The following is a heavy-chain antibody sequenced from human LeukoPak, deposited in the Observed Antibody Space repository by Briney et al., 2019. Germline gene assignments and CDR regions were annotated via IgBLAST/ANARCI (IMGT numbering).Heavy chain of an antibody. V-gene: IGHV1-69*13. CDR3: GRTRYSNIGVELRDYYYYYMDV. CDR2: IIPISGTA. Sequence: ASVKVSCKASGGTFSSYAISWVRQAPGQGLEWMGGIIPISGTANYAQKFQGRVTITADESTSTAYMELSSLRSEDAAVYYCGRTRYSNIGVELRDYYYYYMDVWGKGTTVTVSS. J-gene: IGHJ6*03. D-gene: IGHD1-7*01. CDR1: GGTFSSYA.